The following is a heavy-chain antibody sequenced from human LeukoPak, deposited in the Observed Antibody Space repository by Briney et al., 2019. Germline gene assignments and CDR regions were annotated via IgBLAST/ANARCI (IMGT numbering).Heavy chain of an antibody. J-gene: IGHJ4*02. V-gene: IGHV1-18*01. D-gene: IGHD3-10*01. CDR3: ARDGGDYYGSARPFHY. CDR1: GYTFTSYA. Sequence: ASVMVSCKASGYTFTSYAISWVRRAPGQGLEWRGWTSAYNGNTNHAQMLQGRVTMTTDTSTSTDYMELRSLRSDDTAVYYCARDGGDYYGSARPFHYWGQGTLVTVSS. CDR2: TSAYNGNT.